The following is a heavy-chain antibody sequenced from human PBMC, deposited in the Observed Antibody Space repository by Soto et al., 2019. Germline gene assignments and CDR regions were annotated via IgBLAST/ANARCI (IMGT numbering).Heavy chain of an antibody. V-gene: IGHV3-9*01. CDR1: GYTFSHYW. CDR3: AKDLSIAAAGSRAFDY. D-gene: IGHD6-13*01. CDR2: ISWNSGSI. Sequence: GGSLRLSCAASGYTFSHYWMHWVRQAPGKGLVWVSGISWNSGSIGYADSVKGRFTISRDNAKNSLYLQMNSLRAEDTALYYCAKDLSIAAAGSRAFDYWGQGTLVTVSS. J-gene: IGHJ4*02.